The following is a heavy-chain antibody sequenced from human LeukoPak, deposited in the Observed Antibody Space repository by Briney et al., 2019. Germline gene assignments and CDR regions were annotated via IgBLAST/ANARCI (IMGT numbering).Heavy chain of an antibody. J-gene: IGHJ6*02. CDR2: IYYSGST. V-gene: IGHV4-59*01. CDR3: TRDNWNYGSSMDV. CDR1: GGSISSYY. Sequence: SETLSLTCTVSGGSISSYYWSWIRQPPGKGLEWIGYIYYSGSTNYNPSLKSRVTISVDTSKNQFSLKLSSVTAADTAVYYCTRDNWNYGSSMDVWGQGTTVTVSS. D-gene: IGHD1-7*01.